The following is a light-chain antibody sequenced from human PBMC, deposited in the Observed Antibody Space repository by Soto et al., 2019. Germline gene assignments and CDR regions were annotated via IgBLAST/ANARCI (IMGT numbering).Light chain of an antibody. CDR1: QSISSW. Sequence: DIQMTQSPSTLAASVGDRVPITCRASQSISSWLAWYQQKPGKATKLLISDASSLETGVPSRFSGSGSGTEFTITISSLQPEDFATYHCQQLTSYPRSTFGQGTRGRL. CDR3: QQLTSYPRST. J-gene: IGKJ5*01. CDR2: DAS. V-gene: IGKV1-5*01.